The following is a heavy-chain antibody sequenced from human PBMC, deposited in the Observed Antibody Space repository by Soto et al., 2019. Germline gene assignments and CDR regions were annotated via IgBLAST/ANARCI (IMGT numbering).Heavy chain of an antibody. J-gene: IGHJ5*02. CDR1: AFTFSSYW. D-gene: IGHD2-2*01. CDR3: ARAVPAAMRAGNWFDP. V-gene: IGHV3-7*03. CDR2: IKQDGSEK. Sequence: GGSLRLSCAASAFTFSSYWMSWVRQAPGKGLEWVANIKQDGSEKYYVDSVKGRSTISRDNAKNSLYLQMNSLRAEDTAVYYCARAVPAAMRAGNWFDPWGQGTLVTVSS.